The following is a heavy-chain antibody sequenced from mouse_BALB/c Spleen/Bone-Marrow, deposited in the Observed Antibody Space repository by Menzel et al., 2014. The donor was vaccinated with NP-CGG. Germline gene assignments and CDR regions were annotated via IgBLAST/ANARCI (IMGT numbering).Heavy chain of an antibody. J-gene: IGHJ2*01. D-gene: IGHD2-1*01. CDR2: INPSTGYT. Sequence: QVQLQQSGAELAKPGASVKMSCKASGYTFTSYWMPWVKQRPGQGLEWIGYINPSTGYTEYNQKFKDKATLTADKSSSTAYMQLSSLTSEDSAVYYCARYGNYGDYFDYWGQGTTLTVSS. V-gene: IGHV1-7*01. CDR1: GYTFTSYW. CDR3: ARYGNYGDYFDY.